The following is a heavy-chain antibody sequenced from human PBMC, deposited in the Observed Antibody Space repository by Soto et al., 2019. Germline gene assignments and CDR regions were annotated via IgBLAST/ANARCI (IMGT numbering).Heavy chain of an antibody. V-gene: IGHV1-69*02. CDR1: GGTFSSYT. CDR2: IIPILGIA. Sequence: SVKVSCKASGGTFSSYTISWVRQAPGQGLEWMGRIIPILGIANYAQKFQGRVTITADKSTSTAYMELSSLRSEDTAVYYCALDGPTSYESILFDYWGQGTLVTVSS. J-gene: IGHJ4*02. D-gene: IGHD3-22*01. CDR3: ALDGPTSYESILFDY.